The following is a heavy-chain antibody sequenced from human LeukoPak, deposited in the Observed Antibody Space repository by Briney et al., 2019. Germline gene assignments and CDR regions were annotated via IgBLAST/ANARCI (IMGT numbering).Heavy chain of an antibody. D-gene: IGHD3-22*01. CDR2: ISSSSSYI. CDR3: ASGVGYYYDSTTGYFDY. CDR1: GFTFSSYA. J-gene: IGHJ4*02. V-gene: IGHV3-21*01. Sequence: KTGGSLRLSCAASGFTFSSYAMSWVRQAPGKGLEWVSSISSSSSYIYYADSVKGRFTISRDNAKNSLYLQMNSLRAEDTAVYYCASGVGYYYDSTTGYFDYWGQGTLVTVSS.